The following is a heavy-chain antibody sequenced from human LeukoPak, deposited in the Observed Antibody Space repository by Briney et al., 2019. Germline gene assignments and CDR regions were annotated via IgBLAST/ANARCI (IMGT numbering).Heavy chain of an antibody. J-gene: IGHJ6*03. CDR2: IWYDGSNK. Sequence: GGSLRLSCAASGFTFSSYGMHWVRQAPGKGLEWVAVIWYDGSNKYYADSVKGRFTISRDNSKNTLYLQMNSLRAEDTAVYYCAKGYEYSSGGSCYYYYYYYMDVWGKGTTVTVSS. D-gene: IGHD2-15*01. CDR1: GFTFSSYG. CDR3: AKGYEYSSGGSCYYYYYYYMDV. V-gene: IGHV3-33*06.